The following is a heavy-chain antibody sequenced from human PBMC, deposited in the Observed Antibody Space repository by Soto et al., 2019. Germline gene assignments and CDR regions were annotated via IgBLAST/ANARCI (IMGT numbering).Heavy chain of an antibody. CDR2: INHSGST. Sequence: QVQLQQWGAGLLKPSETLSLTCAVYGGSFSGYYWSWIRQPPGKGLEWSGEINHSGSTNYNPSLKSRVTISVDTSKNPSSLKLSSVTAADTAVYYCARGSSTPPRTRNYYYYYMDVWGKGTTVTVSS. CDR3: ARGSSTPPRTRNYYYYYMDV. V-gene: IGHV4-34*01. CDR1: GGSFSGYY. J-gene: IGHJ6*03. D-gene: IGHD2-2*01.